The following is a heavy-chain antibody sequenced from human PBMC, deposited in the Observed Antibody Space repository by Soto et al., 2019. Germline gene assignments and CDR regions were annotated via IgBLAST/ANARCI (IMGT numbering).Heavy chain of an antibody. CDR3: ARQRRYCSGGSCYLSWLDP. V-gene: IGHV5-51*01. CDR2: IYPGDSDT. Sequence: GESLKISCKGSGYSFTSYWIGWVRQMPGKGLEWMGIIYPGDSDTRYSPSFQGQVTISADKSISTAYLQWSSLKASDTAMYYCARQRRYCSGGSCYLSWLDPWGQGTLVTFST. CDR1: GYSFTSYW. J-gene: IGHJ5*02. D-gene: IGHD2-15*01.